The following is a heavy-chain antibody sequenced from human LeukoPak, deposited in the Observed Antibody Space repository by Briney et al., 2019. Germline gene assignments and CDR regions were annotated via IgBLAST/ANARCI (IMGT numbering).Heavy chain of an antibody. CDR1: GFTFSSYW. CDR2: IKQDGSEK. D-gene: IGHD3-10*01. J-gene: IGHJ4*02. CDR3: ARDRHYGSGSD. Sequence: PGGSLRLPCAASGFTFSSYWMSWVRQAPGKGLEWVANIKQDGSEKYYVDSVKGRFTIPRDNAKNSLYLQMHSLRAEDTAVYYCARDRHYGSGSDWGQGTLVTVSS. V-gene: IGHV3-7*01.